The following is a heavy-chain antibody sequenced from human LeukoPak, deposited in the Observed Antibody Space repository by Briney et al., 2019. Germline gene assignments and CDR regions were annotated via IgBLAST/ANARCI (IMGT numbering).Heavy chain of an antibody. D-gene: IGHD3-10*01. CDR2: ISSSGSTI. Sequence: AGGSLRLSCAASGFTFSAYWMSWVRQTPGKGLEWVSYISSSGSTIYYADSVKGRFTISRDNAKNSLYLQMNSLRAEDTAVYYCARELGDYYGSGMESYGMDVWGKGTTVTVSS. V-gene: IGHV3-48*04. J-gene: IGHJ6*04. CDR1: GFTFSAYW. CDR3: ARELGDYYGSGMESYGMDV.